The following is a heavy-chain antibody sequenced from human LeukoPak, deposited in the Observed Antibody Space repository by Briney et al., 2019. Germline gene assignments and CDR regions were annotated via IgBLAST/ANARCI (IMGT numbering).Heavy chain of an antibody. CDR2: IYHSGST. CDR1: GYSISSGYY. J-gene: IGHJ6*02. V-gene: IGHV4-38-2*02. D-gene: IGHD6-19*01. CDR3: ARAVAGLYYYYGMDV. Sequence: PSETLSLTCTVSGYSISSGYYWGWIRQPPGKGLEWIGSIYHSGSTYYNPSLKGRVTISVDTSKNQFSLKLSSVTAADTAVYYCARAVAGLYYYYGMDVWGQGTTVTVSS.